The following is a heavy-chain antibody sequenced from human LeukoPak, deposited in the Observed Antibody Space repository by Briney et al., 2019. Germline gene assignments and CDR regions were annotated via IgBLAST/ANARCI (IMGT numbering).Heavy chain of an antibody. V-gene: IGHV4-59*01. CDR3: ALGDCSSTSCYVFDY. D-gene: IGHD2-2*01. CDR1: GGYISSYY. CDR2: IFNSGST. Sequence: PSETLSLTCTVSGGYISSYYWSWIRQPPGKGLEWVGYIFNSGSTKYNPSLKSRVPISVDTSKNQFSLKLSSVTAADTAVYFCALGDCSSTSCYVFDYWGQGTLVTVSS. J-gene: IGHJ4*02.